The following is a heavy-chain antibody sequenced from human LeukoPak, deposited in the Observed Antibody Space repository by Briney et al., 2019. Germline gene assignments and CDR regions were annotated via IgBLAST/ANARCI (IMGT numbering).Heavy chain of an antibody. J-gene: IGHJ3*02. Sequence: SQTLSLTCAISGDSVSSNSAVWNWIRQSPSRGLEWLGRTYYRSRWSNDYAESVKSRISINPDTSKNQFSLQLKSVTPEDTAVYYCATIKRGIVGGSDAFDTWGQGTRVTVSS. CDR3: ATIKRGIVGGSDAFDT. D-gene: IGHD1-26*01. CDR2: TYYRSRWSN. CDR1: GDSVSSNSAV. V-gene: IGHV6-1*01.